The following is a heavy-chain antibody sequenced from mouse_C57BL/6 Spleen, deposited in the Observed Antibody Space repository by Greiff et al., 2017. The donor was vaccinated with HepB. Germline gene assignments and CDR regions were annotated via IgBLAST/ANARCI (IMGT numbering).Heavy chain of an antibody. D-gene: IGHD2-4*01. CDR3: AFYDYDGTWFAY. V-gene: IGHV1-54*01. Sequence: QVQLQQSGAELVRPGTSVKVSCKASGYAFTNYLIEWVKQRPGQDLEWIGVINPGSGGTNYNEKFKGKATLTADKSSSTAYMQLSSLTSEDSAVYFCAFYDYDGTWFAYWGQGTLVTVSA. CDR2: INPGSGGT. CDR1: GYAFTNYL. J-gene: IGHJ3*01.